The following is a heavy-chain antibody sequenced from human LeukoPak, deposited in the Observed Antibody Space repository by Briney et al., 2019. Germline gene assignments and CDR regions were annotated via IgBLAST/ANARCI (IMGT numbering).Heavy chain of an antibody. CDR3: ASLGAAAGTEYYFDY. V-gene: IGHV1-69*04. CDR2: IIPMLGIV. D-gene: IGHD6-13*01. Sequence: ASVTVSFKASGGTFSSFGITWVRQAPGQGLEWTGRIIPMLGIVNYAQKFQGRVTITADKSTNTAYMELSSLRSEDTAVYYCASLGAAAGTEYYFDYWGQGTLVTVSS. CDR1: GGTFSSFG. J-gene: IGHJ4*02.